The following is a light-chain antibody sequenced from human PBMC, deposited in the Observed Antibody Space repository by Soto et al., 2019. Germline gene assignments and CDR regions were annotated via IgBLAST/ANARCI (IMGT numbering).Light chain of an antibody. V-gene: IGKV3-15*01. CDR3: QQRSNWLT. CDR2: AAS. J-gene: IGKJ5*01. CDR1: QSVSSN. Sequence: EIVMTQSPATLSVSPGERATLSCRASQSVSSNLAWYQQKPGQAPRVLIYAASTRATGIPDRFSGSGSGTEFTLIISSLHSEDFAVYYCQQRSNWLTFGQGTRLEIK.